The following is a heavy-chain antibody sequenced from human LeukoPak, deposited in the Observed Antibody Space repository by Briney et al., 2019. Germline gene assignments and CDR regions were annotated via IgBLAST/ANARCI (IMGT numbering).Heavy chain of an antibody. J-gene: IGHJ5*02. CDR1: GGSISSGGYY. Sequence: SETLSLTCTVSGGSISSGGYYWSWIRQPPGKGLEWIGYIYHSGSTYYNPSLKSRVTISVDRSKNQFSLKLSSVTAADTAVYYCARVSTVVTGGWFDPWGQGTLVTVSS. CDR2: IYHSGST. D-gene: IGHD4-23*01. CDR3: ARVSTVVTGGWFDP. V-gene: IGHV4-30-2*01.